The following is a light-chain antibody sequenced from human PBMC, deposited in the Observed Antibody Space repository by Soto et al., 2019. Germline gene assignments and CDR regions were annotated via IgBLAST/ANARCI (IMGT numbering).Light chain of an antibody. Sequence: DIQMTPSPSSLSASVGDRVTITCRASQSISSYLTWYQQKPGKAPMLLIYAASSLQSGVPSRFSGSGSGTELTLTISSRQLEDFATYYCQQSYSTPRTFGQGTKVEIK. CDR1: QSISSY. J-gene: IGKJ1*01. CDR2: AAS. V-gene: IGKV1-39*01. CDR3: QQSYSTPRT.